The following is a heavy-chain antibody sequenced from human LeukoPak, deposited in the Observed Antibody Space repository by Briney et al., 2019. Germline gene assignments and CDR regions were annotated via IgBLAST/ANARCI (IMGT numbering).Heavy chain of an antibody. J-gene: IGHJ5*02. Sequence: GASVKVSCKASGYTFTSYGISWVRQAPGRGLEWMGWISAYNGNTNYAQKLQGRVTMTTDTSTSTAYMELRSLRSDDTAVYYCARSSGYCSSTSCYGDNWFDPWGQGTLVTVSS. CDR2: ISAYNGNT. D-gene: IGHD2-2*01. V-gene: IGHV1-18*01. CDR1: GYTFTSYG. CDR3: ARSSGYCSSTSCYGDNWFDP.